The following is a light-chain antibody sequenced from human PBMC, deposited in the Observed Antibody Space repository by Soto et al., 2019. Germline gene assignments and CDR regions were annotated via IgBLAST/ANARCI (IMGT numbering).Light chain of an antibody. J-gene: IGKJ1*01. V-gene: IGKV1-5*01. Sequence: DIRMTQSPSTLSASEGDRVTITCRASQSISYWLAWYQQKPGKAPKLLIYDASSLESGVPSRFSGSGSGTEFTLTISSLQPDDSATYYCQQYNSYSQKFGQGTKVDIK. CDR2: DAS. CDR3: QQYNSYSQK. CDR1: QSISYW.